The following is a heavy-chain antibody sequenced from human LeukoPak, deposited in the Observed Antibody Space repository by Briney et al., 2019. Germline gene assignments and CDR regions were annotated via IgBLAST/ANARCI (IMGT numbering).Heavy chain of an antibody. CDR3: ARDALREMGGSYYFDY. D-gene: IGHD1-26*01. Sequence: ASVKVSCKASGYTFTSYGISWVRQAPGQGLEWMGWISAYNGNTNYAQKLQGRVTMTTDTSTSTAYMELRSLRSDDTAVYYCARDALREMGGSYYFDYWGQGTLVTVSS. CDR2: ISAYNGNT. V-gene: IGHV1-18*01. J-gene: IGHJ4*02. CDR1: GYTFTSYG.